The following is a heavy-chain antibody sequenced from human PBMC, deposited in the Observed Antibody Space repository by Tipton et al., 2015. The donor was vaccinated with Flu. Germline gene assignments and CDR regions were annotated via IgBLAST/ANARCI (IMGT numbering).Heavy chain of an antibody. D-gene: IGHD4-11*01. Sequence: TLSLTCSVSGGSISSGGEYWTWIRQHPGKGLEWIASIYYSGGTYYNPSLESRVAMSVDTSKNQFSLRLTSVTAADTAVYYCARRDYSNYVSDPKSRFDPWGQGILVTVSS. V-gene: IGHV4-31*03. CDR3: ARRDYSNYVSDPKSRFDP. CDR1: GGSISSGGEY. J-gene: IGHJ5*02. CDR2: IYYSGGT.